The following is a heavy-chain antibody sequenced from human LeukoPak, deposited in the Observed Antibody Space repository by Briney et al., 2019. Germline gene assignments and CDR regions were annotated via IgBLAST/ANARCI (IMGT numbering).Heavy chain of an antibody. Sequence: QSEGSLRLSCAASGFTFSGSAMHWVRQASGKGLEWVGRIRSKANSYATAYAASVKGRFTISRDDSKNTAYLQMNSLKTEDTAVYYCTRQPGIAVAGTLPRYYYGMDVWGQGTTVTVSS. J-gene: IGHJ6*02. CDR1: GFTFSGSA. V-gene: IGHV3-73*01. CDR3: TRQPGIAVAGTLPRYYYGMDV. D-gene: IGHD6-19*01. CDR2: IRSKANSYAT.